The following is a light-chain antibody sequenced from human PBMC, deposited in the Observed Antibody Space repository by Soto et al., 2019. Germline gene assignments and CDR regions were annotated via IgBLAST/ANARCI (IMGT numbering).Light chain of an antibody. J-gene: IGKJ2*01. CDR2: GSS. CDR3: QQYGSSPPYT. Sequence: EVVLTQSPGTLSLSPGERASLSCRASQSVSNXXXAWYQQKPGQSPKLLIFGSSDRATGIPDRFSGSGSGXXXXXXXXXXEPEDFAVYXCQQYGSSPPYTFGQGTKLEIK. V-gene: IGKV3-20*01. CDR1: QSVSNXX.